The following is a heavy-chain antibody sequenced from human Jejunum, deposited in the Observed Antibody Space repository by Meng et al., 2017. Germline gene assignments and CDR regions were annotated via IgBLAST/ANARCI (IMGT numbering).Heavy chain of an antibody. V-gene: IGHV4-59*01. Sequence: GHLQGPGPGLAKPSETLSLTCTVSGGSMSNNFWSWIRQPPGGRLEWIGYIHSSGRATYNPSLNSRVTISVDTSKYHFSLRLSSVTAADTAVYYCATNRGPSNYFFDYWGQGTLVTVSS. D-gene: IGHD2/OR15-2a*01. CDR2: IHSSGRA. CDR1: GGSMSNNF. J-gene: IGHJ4*01. CDR3: ATNRGPSNYFFDY.